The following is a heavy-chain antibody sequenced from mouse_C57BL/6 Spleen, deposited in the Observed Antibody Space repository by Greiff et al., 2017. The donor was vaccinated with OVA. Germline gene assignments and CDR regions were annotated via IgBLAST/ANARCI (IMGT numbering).Heavy chain of an antibody. D-gene: IGHD2-2*01. CDR1: GYTFTDYN. V-gene: IGHV1-22*01. J-gene: IGHJ2*01. CDR2: INPNNGGT. Sequence: VQLQQSGPELVKPGASVKMSCKASGYTFTDYNMHWVKQSHGKSLEWIGYINPNNGGTSYNQKFKGQATLTVNKSSSTAYMELRSLTSEDSAVYYCASLYDGYDDDYWGQGTTLTVSS. CDR3: ASLYDGYDDDY.